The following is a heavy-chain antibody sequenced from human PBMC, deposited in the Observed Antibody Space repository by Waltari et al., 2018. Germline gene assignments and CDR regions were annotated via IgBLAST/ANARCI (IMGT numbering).Heavy chain of an antibody. CDR3: ARDRGRGLYLDS. V-gene: IGHV4-4*02. D-gene: IGHD2-15*01. J-gene: IGHJ4*02. Sequence: QLQLQESGPGLVKPSGTLSLTCAVSGDSLSSTDCGSWVRQPPGKGLEWIGQVRGDGRSNYNPSFASRVITSLDTSNNQFSLKVTSATAADTAVYYCARDRGRGLYLDSWGPGILVTVSP. CDR2: VRGDGRS. CDR1: GDSLSSTDC.